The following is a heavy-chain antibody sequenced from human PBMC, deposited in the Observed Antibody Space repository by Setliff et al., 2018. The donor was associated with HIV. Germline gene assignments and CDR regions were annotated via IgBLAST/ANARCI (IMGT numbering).Heavy chain of an antibody. J-gene: IGHJ4*02. D-gene: IGHD2-15*01. CDR1: GYTFTNYD. V-gene: IGHV1-8*02. CDR3: ARGLPDCSGGNCYPYRFDY. Sequence: ASVKVSCKASGYTFTNYDINWVRQSPGQGLEWLGWMNPNSGRAGSAQMFQGRLTMTRDTSISTAYMELSSLRSDDTAVYYCARGLPDCSGGNCYPYRFDYWGQGTLVTVSS. CDR2: MNPNSGRA.